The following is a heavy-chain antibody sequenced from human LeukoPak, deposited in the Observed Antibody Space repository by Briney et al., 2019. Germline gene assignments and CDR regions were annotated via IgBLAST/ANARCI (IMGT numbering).Heavy chain of an antibody. Sequence: ASVKVSCKASGYTFTNYGFSWVRQAPGQGLEWMGWIAAYNGNTNYAQKLQGRVTMTTDTSTSTAYVELRSLRSDDTAIYYCARDGYFDSWGQGTLVTVSS. CDR2: IAAYNGNT. J-gene: IGHJ4*02. CDR1: GYTFTNYG. D-gene: IGHD6-13*01. V-gene: IGHV1-18*04. CDR3: ARDGYFDS.